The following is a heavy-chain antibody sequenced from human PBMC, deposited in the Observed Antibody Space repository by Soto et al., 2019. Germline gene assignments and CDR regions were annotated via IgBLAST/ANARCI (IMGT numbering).Heavy chain of an antibody. CDR2: IYYSGST. D-gene: IGHD1-1*01. Sequence: SETLSLTCTVSGGSISSGDYYWSWIRQPPGKGLEWIGYIYYSGSTYYNPSLKSRVTISVDTSKNQFSLKLSSVTAADTAVYYCASVRGGTGNFDYWGQGTLVTVSS. CDR3: ASVRGGTGNFDY. V-gene: IGHV4-30-4*01. CDR1: GGSISSGDYY. J-gene: IGHJ4*02.